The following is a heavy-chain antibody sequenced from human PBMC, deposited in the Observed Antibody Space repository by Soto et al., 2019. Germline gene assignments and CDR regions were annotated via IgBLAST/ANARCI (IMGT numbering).Heavy chain of an antibody. V-gene: IGHV3-23*01. CDR3: ATGNEPTVGTGALFAS. J-gene: IGHJ4*02. D-gene: IGHD3-10*01. Sequence: QLLESGGGLVQPGGSLRLSCATSGFTFRSYAMSWVRQAPGKGLEWVSTNTSSGGNTFYAVSVKGRYTISRDNSKNTLSLRINALKAVGAAIYSRATGNEPTVGTGALFASRGQGPLVADSS. CDR1: GFTFRSYA. CDR2: NTSSGGNT.